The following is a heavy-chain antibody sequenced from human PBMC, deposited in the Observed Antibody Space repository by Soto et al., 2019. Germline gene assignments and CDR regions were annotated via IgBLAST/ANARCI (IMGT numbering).Heavy chain of an antibody. CDR1: VGIFSTYA. J-gene: IGHJ4*02. D-gene: IGHD3-10*01. Sequence: QVQLVQSGAEVKKPGSSVKVSCKASVGIFSTYAISWLRRAPGQGLEWMGGIIPIFGTPNYAQRFQGRVTITADESTSTAYMELSRLRSEDTAVYYCVRDRDDYGSGNYYNRIDFWGQGTLVPVSS. V-gene: IGHV1-69*01. CDR2: IIPIFGTP. CDR3: VRDRDDYGSGNYYNRIDF.